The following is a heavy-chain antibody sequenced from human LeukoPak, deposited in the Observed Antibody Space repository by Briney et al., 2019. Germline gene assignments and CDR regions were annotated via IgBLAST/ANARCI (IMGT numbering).Heavy chain of an antibody. Sequence: GGSLRLSCAASGFTFSSYWMSWVRQAPGKGLEWVANIKQDGGERYYVGSVKGRFTISRDNAKNSLYLQMNSLRVEDTAVYYCAIEEGTPPFDYWGQGTLVTVSS. CDR2: IKQDGGER. CDR1: GFTFSSYW. V-gene: IGHV3-7*01. J-gene: IGHJ4*02. D-gene: IGHD3-10*01. CDR3: AIEEGTPPFDY.